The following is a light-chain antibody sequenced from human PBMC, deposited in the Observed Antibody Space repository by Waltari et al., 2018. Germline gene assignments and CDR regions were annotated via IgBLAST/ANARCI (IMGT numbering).Light chain of an antibody. CDR2: EVT. CDR3: CSYAGSGTWV. CDR1: SSDIGYYNL. J-gene: IGLJ3*02. V-gene: IGLV2-23*02. Sequence: QSALTQPASVSGSPGQSITIPCPGTSSDIGYYNLVSWYQHLPGKAPKVMIYEVTKRPSGVANRFSGSKSGNTASLTISGVQAEDEGHYYCCSYAGSGTWVFGGGTKLTVL.